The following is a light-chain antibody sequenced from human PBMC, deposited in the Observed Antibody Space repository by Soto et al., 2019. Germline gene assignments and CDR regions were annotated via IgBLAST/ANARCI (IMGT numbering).Light chain of an antibody. CDR2: GAS. CDR1: QSVSSSY. CDR3: QQYNNSLLT. V-gene: IGKV3-20*01. J-gene: IGKJ4*01. Sequence: ENVLTQSPGTLSLSPGDRATLSCRASQSVSSSYLAWYQQKAGQVPRILIYGASTRDTGVPARFSGSGSGTEFILTISRLQSEDFEIYYCQQYNNSLLTFGGGTKVDIK.